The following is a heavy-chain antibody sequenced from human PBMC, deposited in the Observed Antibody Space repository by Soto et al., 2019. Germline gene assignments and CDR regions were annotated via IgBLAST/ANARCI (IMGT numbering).Heavy chain of an antibody. D-gene: IGHD1-1*01. CDR1: GFTVSSNY. CDR2: IYSGGST. V-gene: IGHV3-53*04. Sequence: EVQLVESGGGLVQPGGSLRLSCAASGFTVSSNYMSWVRQAPGKGLEWVSVIYSGGSTYYADSVKDRFTISRHNSKNTLYLQMNSLRAEDTAVYYCARGLNELLPDAFDIWGQGTMVTVSS. CDR3: ARGLNELLPDAFDI. J-gene: IGHJ3*02.